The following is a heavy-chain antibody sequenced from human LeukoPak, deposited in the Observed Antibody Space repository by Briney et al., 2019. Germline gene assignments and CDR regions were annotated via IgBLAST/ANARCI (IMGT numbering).Heavy chain of an antibody. CDR1: GGSISSGSYY. D-gene: IGHD4-23*01. CDR3: ARSEATTVVTPRVSYYYYYMGV. J-gene: IGHJ6*03. CDR2: IYTSGST. Sequence: SETLSLTCTVSGGSISSGSYYWSWIRQPAGKGLEWIGRIYTSGSTNYNPSLKSRVTISVDTSKNQFSLKLSSVTAADTAVYYCARSEATTVVTPRVSYYYYYMGVWGKGTTVTVSS. V-gene: IGHV4-61*02.